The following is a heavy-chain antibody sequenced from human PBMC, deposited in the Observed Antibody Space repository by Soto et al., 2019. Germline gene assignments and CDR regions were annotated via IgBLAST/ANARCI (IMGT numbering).Heavy chain of an antibody. Sequence: SETLSLTCAVYGGSFSGYYWSWIRQPPGKGLEWIGEINHSGSTNYNPSLKSRVTISVDTSKNQFSLKLSSVTAADTAVYYCARAPGNTMVRGPIDYWGQGTLVTVSS. V-gene: IGHV4-34*01. D-gene: IGHD3-10*01. CDR1: GGSFSGYY. CDR3: ARAPGNTMVRGPIDY. CDR2: INHSGST. J-gene: IGHJ4*02.